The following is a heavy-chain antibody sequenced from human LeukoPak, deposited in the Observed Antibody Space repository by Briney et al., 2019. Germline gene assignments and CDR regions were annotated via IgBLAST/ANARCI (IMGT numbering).Heavy chain of an antibody. CDR1: GGSISSHY. J-gene: IGHJ3*02. Sequence: SETLSLTXTVSGGSISSHYWSWIRQPPGKGLEWIGFIHYSGNTNYNPSLKSRVTISVDTSKNQSSLKLSSVTAADTAVYYCARDSSLYCGGDCYSADAFDIWGQGTMVTVSS. CDR2: IHYSGNT. D-gene: IGHD2-21*01. V-gene: IGHV4-59*11. CDR3: ARDSSLYCGGDCYSADAFDI.